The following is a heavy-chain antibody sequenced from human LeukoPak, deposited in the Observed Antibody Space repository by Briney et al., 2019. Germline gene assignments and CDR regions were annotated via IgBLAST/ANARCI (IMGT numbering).Heavy chain of an antibody. V-gene: IGHV3-21*01. D-gene: IGHD6-13*01. CDR3: ARDPTSYSSSWDDY. CDR2: ISSSSSYI. CDR1: GFTFSSYS. Sequence: PGGSLRLSRAASGFTFSSYSMNWVRQAPGKGLEWVSSISSSSSYIYYADSVKGRFTISRDNAKNSLYLQMNSLRAEDTAVYYCARDPTSYSSSWDDYWGQGTLVTVSS. J-gene: IGHJ4*02.